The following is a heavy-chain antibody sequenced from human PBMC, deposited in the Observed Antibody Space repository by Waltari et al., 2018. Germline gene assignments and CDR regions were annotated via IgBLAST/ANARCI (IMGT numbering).Heavy chain of an antibody. CDR1: GFTFSSYS. J-gene: IGHJ4*02. V-gene: IGHV3-48*01. D-gene: IGHD5-18*01. Sequence: EVQLVESGGGLVQPGGSLRLSCAASGFTFSSYSMNWVRQAPGKGLEWVSYISSSSSPIYYADSVKSRFTISRDNAKNSLYLQMNSLRAEDTAVYYCARVALLIQLFDYWGQGTLVTVSS. CDR2: ISSSSSPI. CDR3: ARVALLIQLFDY.